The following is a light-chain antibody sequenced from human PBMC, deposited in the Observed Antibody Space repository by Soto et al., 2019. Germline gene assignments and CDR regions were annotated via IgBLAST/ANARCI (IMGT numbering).Light chain of an antibody. V-gene: IGKV3D-20*02. CDR2: AAS. CDR1: QSISSSY. CDR3: QQRSNWPWT. J-gene: IGKJ1*01. Sequence: EIVLTQSPGTLSLSPGKRATLSCRASQSISSSYLAWYQQRPGQAPRLLIYAASRRATGIPDRFSDSGSGTDYTLTITNLEPEDFAIYYCQQRSNWPWTFGQGTKVDIK.